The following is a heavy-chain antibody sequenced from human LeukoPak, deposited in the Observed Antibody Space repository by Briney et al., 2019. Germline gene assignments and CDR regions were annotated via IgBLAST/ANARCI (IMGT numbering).Heavy chain of an antibody. CDR1: GVSANTYY. CDR3: ARSTYYYGSGRERAFDI. D-gene: IGHD3-10*01. Sequence: SETLSLTCSVSGVSANTYYWSWIRQSPGKGLEWIGYVYYSVNPNYNPSLKSRVTMSVDTSKNEVSLRLTSVTAADTAVYYCARSTYYYGSGRERAFDIWGQGTMVTVSS. J-gene: IGHJ3*02. CDR2: VYYSVNP. V-gene: IGHV4-59*02.